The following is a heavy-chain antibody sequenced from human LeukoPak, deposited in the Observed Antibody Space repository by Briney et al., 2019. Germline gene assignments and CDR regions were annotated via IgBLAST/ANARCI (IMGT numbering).Heavy chain of an antibody. CDR2: ISYDGSNK. Sequence: PGGALRLSCATSGFTFSSYGMPWVPQAPGKGLEWVAVISYDGSNKYYADSVKGRFTISRDKSKNTRYLQMNILRDEDTVVYEVAAGTKFDYWGQGTLVTVSS. V-gene: IGHV3-30*03. CDR1: GFTFSSYG. J-gene: IGHJ4*02. D-gene: IGHD6-13*01. CDR3: AAGTKFDY.